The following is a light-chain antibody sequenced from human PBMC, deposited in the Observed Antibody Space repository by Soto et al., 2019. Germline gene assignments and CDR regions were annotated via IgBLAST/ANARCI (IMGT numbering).Light chain of an antibody. CDR2: EGS. CDR3: CSYAGSSPFVV. J-gene: IGLJ2*01. CDR1: SSDVGSYNL. Sequence: QSVLTQPASVSGSPGQSITISCTGTSSDVGSYNLVSWYQQHPGKAPKLMIYEGSKRPSGVSNRFSGSKSGNTASLTISGLHAEDGAEYYCCSYAGSSPFVVFGGGTKVTVL. V-gene: IGLV2-23*03.